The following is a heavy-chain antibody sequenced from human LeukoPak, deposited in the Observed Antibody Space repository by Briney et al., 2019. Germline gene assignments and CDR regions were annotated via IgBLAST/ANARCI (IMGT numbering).Heavy chain of an antibody. CDR2: IYTSGST. V-gene: IGHV4-4*07. CDR1: GGSISSYY. J-gene: IGHJ5*02. CDR3: ARDRRRWFDP. Sequence: SETLSLTCTVSGGSISSYYWNWIRQPAGKGLGWIGRIYTSGSTNYNPSLKSRVTMSVDTSKNQFSLKLSSVTAADTAVYYCARDRRRWFDPWGQGTLVTVSS.